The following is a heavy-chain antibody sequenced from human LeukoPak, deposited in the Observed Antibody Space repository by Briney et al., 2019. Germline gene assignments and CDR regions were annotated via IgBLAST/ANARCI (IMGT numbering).Heavy chain of an antibody. CDR2: ISAYNGNT. V-gene: IGHV1-18*01. CDR1: GYTFTSYG. J-gene: IGHJ4*02. Sequence: GASVKVSCKASGYTFTSYGISWVRQAPGLGLEWMGWISAYNGNTNYAQKLQGRVTMTTDTSTSTAYMELRSLRSDETAVYYCARDHPGGGYYYFDYWGQGTLVTVSS. D-gene: IGHD5-12*01. CDR3: ARDHPGGGYYYFDY.